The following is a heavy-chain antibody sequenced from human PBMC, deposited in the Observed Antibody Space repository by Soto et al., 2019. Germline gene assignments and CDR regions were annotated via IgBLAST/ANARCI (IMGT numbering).Heavy chain of an antibody. CDR3: ARVRADERSGYYLNGFDP. V-gene: IGHV4-39*01. Sequence: SETLSLTCTVSGGSISSSSYYWGWIRQPPGKGLEWIGSIYYSGSTYYNPSLKSRVTISVDTSKNQFSLKLSSVTAADTAVYYCARVRADERSGYYLNGFDPWGQGTLVTVSS. CDR2: IYYSGST. J-gene: IGHJ5*02. D-gene: IGHD3-22*01. CDR1: GGSISSSSYY.